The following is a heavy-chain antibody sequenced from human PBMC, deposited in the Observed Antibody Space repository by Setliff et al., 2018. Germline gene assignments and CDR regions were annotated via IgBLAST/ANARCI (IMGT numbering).Heavy chain of an antibody. CDR2: INTNTGNP. D-gene: IGHD3-10*01. CDR1: GYTFTTYA. V-gene: IGHV7-4-1*02. CDR3: ARASRFGTVKWRGDYYMDV. J-gene: IGHJ6*03. Sequence: ASVKVSCKASGYTFTTYAMGWMRQAPGQRLEWMGWINTNTGNPSYAKGFTGRFVFSLDTSVSTAYLQISSLKPEDTAVYYCARASRFGTVKWRGDYYMDVWGKGTKVTVSS.